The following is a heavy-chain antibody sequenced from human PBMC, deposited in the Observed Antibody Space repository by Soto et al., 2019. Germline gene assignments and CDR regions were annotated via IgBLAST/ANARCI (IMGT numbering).Heavy chain of an antibody. D-gene: IGHD1-26*01. V-gene: IGHV3-30-3*01. Sequence: QVQLVESGGGVVQPGRSLRLSCAASGFTFSSYAMHWVRQAPGKGLEWVAVISYDGSNKYYADSVKGRFTISRDNSKNTLYLKINSLRAEDTAVYYCAREAKGSYYSFDYWGQGTLITVSS. CDR3: AREAKGSYYSFDY. CDR2: ISYDGSNK. J-gene: IGHJ4*02. CDR1: GFTFSSYA.